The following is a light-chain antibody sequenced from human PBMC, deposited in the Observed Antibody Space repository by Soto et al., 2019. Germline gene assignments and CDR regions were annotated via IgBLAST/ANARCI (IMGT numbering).Light chain of an antibody. J-gene: IGLJ1*01. V-gene: IGLV2-8*01. CDR3: RSYAGSNTGDG. CDR1: SSDVGGYNY. CDR2: EVS. Sequence: QSVLTQPPSASGSPGQSVTISCTGTSSDVGGYNYVSWYQQHPGKAPKLMIYEVSKRPSGVPDRFSGSKPGNTASLTVSELQAVDEADYYCRSYAGSNTGDGFGSGTKVTVL.